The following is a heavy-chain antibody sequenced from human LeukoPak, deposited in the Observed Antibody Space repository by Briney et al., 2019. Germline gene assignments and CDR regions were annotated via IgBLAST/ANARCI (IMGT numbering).Heavy chain of an antibody. J-gene: IGHJ4*02. D-gene: IGHD3-10*01. V-gene: IGHV5-51*01. Sequence: GEALKISCKISGERLTNNCIGWVRQVPGKGLEWLGLIFPGNSDTRYSPFFQGQVTFPVHTSIRTAYFHWSGLQGADTAMYFCASVHISGTSYNVLHYWGQGTLVTVYS. CDR2: IFPGNSDT. CDR1: GERLTNNC. CDR3: ASVHISGTSYNVLHY.